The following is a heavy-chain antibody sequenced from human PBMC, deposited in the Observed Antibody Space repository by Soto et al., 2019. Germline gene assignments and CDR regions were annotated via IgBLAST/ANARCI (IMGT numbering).Heavy chain of an antibody. J-gene: IGHJ5*02. CDR3: VPRPATHMKWFGP. CDR1: GFSLTTIGVG. Sequence: QITLREAGPTLVKPTQTLTLTCTFSGFSLTTIGVGVGWIRQPPRGAPEWLALVYWNDNKRYSPSLASRLTITKDPSKTPVLLTMTPMDPMDTSTYFCVPRPATHMKWFGPWGQGILVAVSS. CDR2: VYWNDNK. V-gene: IGHV2-5*01. D-gene: IGHD2-21*01.